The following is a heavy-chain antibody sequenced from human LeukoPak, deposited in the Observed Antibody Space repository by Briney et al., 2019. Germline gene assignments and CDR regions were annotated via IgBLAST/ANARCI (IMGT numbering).Heavy chain of an antibody. V-gene: IGHV1-2*02. CDR1: GYTFTGYY. D-gene: IGHD3-9*01. J-gene: IGHJ4*02. CDR2: INPNSGGT. Sequence: ASVKVSCKASGYTFTGYYMHWVRQAPGQGPEWMGWINPNSGGTNYAQKFQGRVTMTRDTSISTAYMELSRLRSDDTAVYYCARDPDYYDILTGYYSPAPPFDYWGQGTLVTVSS. CDR3: ARDPDYYDILTGYYSPAPPFDY.